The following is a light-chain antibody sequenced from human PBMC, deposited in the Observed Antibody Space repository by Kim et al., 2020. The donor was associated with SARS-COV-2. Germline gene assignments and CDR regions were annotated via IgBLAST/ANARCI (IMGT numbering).Light chain of an antibody. CDR3: QSYDNSPSAYV. J-gene: IGLJ1*01. CDR1: RSNIGAGYD. V-gene: IGLV1-40*01. CDR2: GNT. Sequence: QSVLTQPPSVSGAPGQRVTISCTGSRSNIGAGYDVHWYQQLPGTAPKLLMFGNTNRPSGVSDRFSGSKSGTAASLAITGLQADDEATYYCQSYDNSPSAYVFGTGTEVTVL.